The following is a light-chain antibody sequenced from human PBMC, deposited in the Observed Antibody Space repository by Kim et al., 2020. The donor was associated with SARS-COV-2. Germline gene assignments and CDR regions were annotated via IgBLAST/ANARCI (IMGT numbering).Light chain of an antibody. V-gene: IGKV3-20*01. Sequence: EIVLTQSPGTLSLSPGEGATLSCRASQTIVTNCLAWYQQKPGQAPRLLIYAASSRATGIPDRFSGSGSGTDFTLTISRLEPEDFAVYHCQQYCSSPQTFGGGTKLDIK. J-gene: IGKJ4*01. CDR3: QQYCSSPQT. CDR2: AAS. CDR1: QTIVTNC.